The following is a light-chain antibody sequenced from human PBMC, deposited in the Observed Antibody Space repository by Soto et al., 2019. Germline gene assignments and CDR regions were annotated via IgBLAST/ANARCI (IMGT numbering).Light chain of an antibody. CDR3: EQRATWPPALT. J-gene: IGKJ4*01. Sequence: EIVLTQSPATLSLSPGDRATLSCRASQSVGTLLAWHQHRPGQSPRLLIYEASNRATGVPPRFSGSGSGTDFTLTISSLDTEDFAFYYCEQRATWPPALTFGGGTHIEVK. CDR1: QSVGTL. V-gene: IGKV3-11*01. CDR2: EAS.